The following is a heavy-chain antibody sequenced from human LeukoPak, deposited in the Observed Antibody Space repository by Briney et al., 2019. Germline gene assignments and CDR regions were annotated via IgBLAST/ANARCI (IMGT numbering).Heavy chain of an antibody. Sequence: GRSLRLSCAASGFTFSSYWMSWVRQAPGKGLEWVANIKQDGSEKYYVDSVKGRFTISRDNAKNSLYLQMNSLRAEDTAVYYCARGQLVVPAAVRYWGQGTLVTVSS. V-gene: IGHV3-7*01. D-gene: IGHD2-2*01. CDR3: ARGQLVVPAAVRY. CDR2: IKQDGSEK. J-gene: IGHJ4*02. CDR1: GFTFSSYW.